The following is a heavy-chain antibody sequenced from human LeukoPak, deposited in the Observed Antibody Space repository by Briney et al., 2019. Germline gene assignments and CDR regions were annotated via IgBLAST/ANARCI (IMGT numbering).Heavy chain of an antibody. V-gene: IGHV1-18*01. CDR2: ISAYNGNT. CDR1: GYTFTSYG. CDR3: ARTLNYYDSSGWDY. D-gene: IGHD3-22*01. J-gene: IGHJ4*02. Sequence: ASVKVSCKASGYTFTSYGISWVRRAPGQGLEWMGWISAYNGNTNYAQKLQGRVTMTTDTSTSTAYMELRSLRSDDTAVYYCARTLNYYDSSGWDYWGQGTLVTVSS.